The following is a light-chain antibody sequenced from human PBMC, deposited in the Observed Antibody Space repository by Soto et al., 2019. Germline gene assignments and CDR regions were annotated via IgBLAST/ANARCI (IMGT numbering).Light chain of an antibody. Sequence: DIQLTQSPSFLSASVGDRVTITCRASQGISSYLAWYQQKPGKAPNLLIYDASTLQSGVPSRFSGSGSGTEFTLTISSLQPDDFATYYCQHYNSYSEALGQGTKVDIK. CDR1: QGISSY. V-gene: IGKV1-9*01. J-gene: IGKJ1*01. CDR3: QHYNSYSEA. CDR2: DAS.